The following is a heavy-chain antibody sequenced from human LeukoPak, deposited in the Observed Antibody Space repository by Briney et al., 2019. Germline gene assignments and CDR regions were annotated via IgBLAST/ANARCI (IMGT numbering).Heavy chain of an antibody. CDR3: ARSSLATSDPFDY. CDR1: GFTFSSYT. CDR2: ITGSGGRT. V-gene: IGHV3-23*01. Sequence: GGSLRLSCAASGFTFSSYTMHWVRQAPGKGLEWVSTITGSGGRTYYADSVKGRFTIYRDNSKNTLHLQMNSLRAEDTAVYYCARSSLATSDPFDYWGQGTLVTVSS. J-gene: IGHJ4*02.